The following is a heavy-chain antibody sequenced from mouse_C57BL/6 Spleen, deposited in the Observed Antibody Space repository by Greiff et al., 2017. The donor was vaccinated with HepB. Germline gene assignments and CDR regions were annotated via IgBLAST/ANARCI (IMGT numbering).Heavy chain of an antibody. CDR1: GYAFSSYW. CDR2: IYPGDGDT. D-gene: IGHD1-1*01. CDR3: AHTVVASHWYFDV. Sequence: QVQLQQSGAELVKPGASVKISCKASGYAFSSYWMNWVKQRPGKGLEWIGQIYPGDGDTNYNGKFKGKATLTADKSSSLAYMQLSSLTSEDSAVYFCAHTVVASHWYFDVWGTGTTVTVSS. J-gene: IGHJ1*03. V-gene: IGHV1-80*01.